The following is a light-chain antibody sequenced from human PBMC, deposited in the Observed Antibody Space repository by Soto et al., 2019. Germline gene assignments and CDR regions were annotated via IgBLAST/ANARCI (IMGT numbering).Light chain of an antibody. V-gene: IGKV1-9*01. CDR1: QGISSD. J-gene: IGKJ4*01. CDR3: QHLHNYPPT. CDR2: DAS. Sequence: DIQVTQSPSFMSASVGDRVTITCRASQGISSDLAWYQQKPGKAPNLPIYDASTLQSGVPSRFSGSGSGTEFTLTISSLQAEDFATYYCQHLHNYPPTFGGGTKVEIK.